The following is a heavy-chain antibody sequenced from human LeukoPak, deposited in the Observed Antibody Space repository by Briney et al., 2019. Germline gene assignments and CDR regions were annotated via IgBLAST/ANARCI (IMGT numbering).Heavy chain of an antibody. CDR2: IIPIFGTA. V-gene: IGHV1-69*05. D-gene: IGHD1-14*01. Sequence: SVKVSCKASGGTFSSYAISWVRQAPGQGLEWMGGIIPIFGTANYAQKFQGRVTITTDESTSTAYMELSSLRSEDTAVYYCARGPRQPPRSWYFDLWGRGTLVTVSS. CDR3: ARGPRQPPRSWYFDL. CDR1: GGTFSSYA. J-gene: IGHJ2*01.